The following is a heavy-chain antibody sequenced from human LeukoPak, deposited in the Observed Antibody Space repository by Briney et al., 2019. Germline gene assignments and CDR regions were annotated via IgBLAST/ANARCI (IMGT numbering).Heavy chain of an antibody. D-gene: IGHD3-3*01. CDR3: ARGLFRESGYYIGNGGFDY. CDR1: GYTFTSYD. V-gene: IGHV1-8*03. Sequence: EASVKVSCKASGYTFTSYDINWVRQATGQGLEWMGWMNPNSGNTGYAQKFQGRVTITRNTSISTAYMELSSLRSEDTAVYYCARGLFRESGYYIGNGGFDYWGQGTLVTVSS. J-gene: IGHJ4*02. CDR2: MNPNSGNT.